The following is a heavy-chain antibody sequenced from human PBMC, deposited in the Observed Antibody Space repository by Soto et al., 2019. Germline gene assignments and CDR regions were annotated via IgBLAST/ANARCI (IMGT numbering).Heavy chain of an antibody. Sequence: SETLSLTCTVSGGSTSSSSYYWGWIRQPPGKGLEWLGSIYHRGSTYYNPSLKSRVTISVDTSKNQFSLKLSGVTAADTAVYYSARQTPGDINYYDILCGLEDWFDPWGQGTLVTVSS. D-gene: IGHD3-9*01. CDR1: GGSTSSSSYY. J-gene: IGHJ5*02. CDR2: IYHRGST. V-gene: IGHV4-39*01. CDR3: ARQTPGDINYYDILCGLEDWFDP.